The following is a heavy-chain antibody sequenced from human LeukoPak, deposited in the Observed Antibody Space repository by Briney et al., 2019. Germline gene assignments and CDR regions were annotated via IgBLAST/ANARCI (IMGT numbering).Heavy chain of an antibody. D-gene: IGHD1-14*01. CDR3: AKMHPFPENWFDP. V-gene: IGHV4-61*02. J-gene: IGHJ5*02. Sequence: SETLSLTCTVSGGSISSGSFFWGWIRQPAGKGLELIGRIYPTGSTNYNPSLKSRVTISLDTSKNQFSLKLTSVTAADTAVYYCAKMHPFPENWFDPWGQGTLVTVSS. CDR2: IYPTGST. CDR1: GGSISSGSFF.